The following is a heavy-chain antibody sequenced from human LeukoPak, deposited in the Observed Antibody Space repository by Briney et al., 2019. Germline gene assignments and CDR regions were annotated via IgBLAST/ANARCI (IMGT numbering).Heavy chain of an antibody. CDR2: IWYDGGKE. CDR3: ARDRCSGGSCASGAEYFQH. Sequence: GGSLRLSCAAGGFTFSSYGREWVGQGPGKGREGGAVIWYDGGKEYYADSGRGGFTMARDNSKNTLYLQMNSLRAEDTAVYYCARDRCSGGSCASGAEYFQHWGQGTLVTVSS. D-gene: IGHD2-15*01. V-gene: IGHV3-33*01. CDR1: GFTFSSYG. J-gene: IGHJ1*01.